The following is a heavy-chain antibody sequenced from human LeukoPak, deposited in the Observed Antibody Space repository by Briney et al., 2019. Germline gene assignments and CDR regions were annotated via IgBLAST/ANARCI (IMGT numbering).Heavy chain of an antibody. CDR3: ARGASRGFDY. CDR1: GSTFSSNS. V-gene: IGHV3-48*02. D-gene: IGHD5-24*01. CDR2: ISSSSSTT. Sequence: GGSLRLSCAASGSTFSSNSMNWVRQAPGKGLEWVSYISSSSSTTYYADSVKGRFTISRDNAKNSLYLQMNSLRDEDTAVYYYARGASRGFDYWGQGTLVTVSS. J-gene: IGHJ4*02.